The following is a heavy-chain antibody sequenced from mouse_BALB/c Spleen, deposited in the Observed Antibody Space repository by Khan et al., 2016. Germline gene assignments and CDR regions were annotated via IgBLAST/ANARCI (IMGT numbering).Heavy chain of an antibody. D-gene: IGHD3-2*02. CDR2: IKTYTGES. V-gene: IGHV9-1*02. CDR3: ARRRLLALYYAMDY. Sequence: QIQLVQSGPELKKPGETVKISCKASGYNFKNYGMNWVKQAPGKGLKWMGWIKTYTGESTYADDFKGRFAFSLEASASTAYLQINNLKNEDMATYCFARRRLLALYYAMDYWGQGTSVTVSS. CDR1: GYNFKNYG. J-gene: IGHJ4*01.